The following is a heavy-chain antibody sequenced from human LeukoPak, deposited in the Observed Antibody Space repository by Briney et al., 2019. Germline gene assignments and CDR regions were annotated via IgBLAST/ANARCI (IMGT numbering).Heavy chain of an antibody. D-gene: IGHD4-17*01. CDR2: IYYSGST. Sequence: SETLSLTCTVSGGSISSGDYYWGWIRQPPGKGLEWIGYIYYSGSTYYNPSLKSRVTISVDTSKNQFSLKLSSVTAADTAVYYCARWPNYKHGDYDEVTFDYWGQGTLVTVSS. CDR1: GGSISSGDYY. J-gene: IGHJ4*02. CDR3: ARWPNYKHGDYDEVTFDY. V-gene: IGHV4-30-4*01.